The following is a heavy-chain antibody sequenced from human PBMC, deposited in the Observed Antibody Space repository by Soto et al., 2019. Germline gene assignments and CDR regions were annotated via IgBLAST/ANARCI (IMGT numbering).Heavy chain of an antibody. D-gene: IGHD3-3*01. CDR2: ITTSDDIT. J-gene: IGHJ5*02. V-gene: IGHV3-23*01. CDR3: TKGDSSGYFDPSSGYSPPDH. Sequence: EVQLFESGGGLVETGESLRLSCAASGFIFKDFAMSWVRQAPGKGLEWVSTITTSDDITYSADSVRGRLTISRDNSANTLFLQMSSLRGDDTATYYCTKGDSSGYFDPSSGYSPPDHWGQGTLVTVSS. CDR1: GFIFKDFA.